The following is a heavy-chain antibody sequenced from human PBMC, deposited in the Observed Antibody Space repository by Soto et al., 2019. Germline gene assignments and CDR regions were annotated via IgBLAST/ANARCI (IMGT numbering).Heavy chain of an antibody. V-gene: IGHV4-31*03. Sequence: SETLSLTCTVSGGSISSGGYYWSWIRQHPGKGLEWIGYIYYSGSTYYNPSLKSRVTISVVTSKNQFSLKLSSVTAADTAVYYCARATKWELLEWPGYYFDYWGQGTLVTVSS. CDR3: ARATKWELLEWPGYYFDY. J-gene: IGHJ4*02. D-gene: IGHD1-26*01. CDR1: GGSISSGGYY. CDR2: IYYSGST.